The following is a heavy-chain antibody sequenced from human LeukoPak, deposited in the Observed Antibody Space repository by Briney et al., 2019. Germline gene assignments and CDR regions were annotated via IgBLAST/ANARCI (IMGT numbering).Heavy chain of an antibody. CDR3: ARGRSSSWPYYHYMDV. D-gene: IGHD6-13*01. J-gene: IGHJ6*03. CDR2: INHSGST. Sequence: KPSETLSLTCAVYGGSFRGYYWSWIRQPPGKGLEWIGEINHSGSTNYNPSLKSRVTISVDTSKNQFSLKLSSVTAADTAVYYCARGRSSSWPYYHYMDVWGRGTTVTVSS. CDR1: GGSFRGYY. V-gene: IGHV4-34*01.